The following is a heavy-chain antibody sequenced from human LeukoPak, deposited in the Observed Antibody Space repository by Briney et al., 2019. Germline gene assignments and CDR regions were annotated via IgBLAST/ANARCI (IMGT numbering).Heavy chain of an antibody. D-gene: IGHD3-9*01. V-gene: IGHV3-23*01. CDR1: GFTLSSYA. CDR2: ISVSGNT. CDR3: ASLTQTATSEDY. Sequence: GGSLRLSCAASGFTLSSYAMSWVRQGPGKGLEWVSAISVSGNTYHADSVKGRFTISRDNAKNSLYLQMGSLRADDTAVYYCASLTQTATSEDYWGQGTLVSVSS. J-gene: IGHJ4*02.